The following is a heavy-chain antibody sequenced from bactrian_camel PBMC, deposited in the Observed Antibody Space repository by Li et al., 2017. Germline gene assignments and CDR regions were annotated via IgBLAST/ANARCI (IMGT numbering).Heavy chain of an antibody. D-gene: IGHD5*01. CDR1: GFSFSFYA. CDR2: FNSGAGST. V-gene: IGHV3S40*01. CDR3: VRSRGYD. J-gene: IGHJ4*01. Sequence: QLVESGVGLVQPGGSLRLACTTSGFSFSFYAMSWVRQAPGKGLEWVSAFNSGAGSTYYAASVKGRFTISRDDAKNTIYLQMNSLKPDDTAVYYCVRSRGYDWGQGTQVTVS.